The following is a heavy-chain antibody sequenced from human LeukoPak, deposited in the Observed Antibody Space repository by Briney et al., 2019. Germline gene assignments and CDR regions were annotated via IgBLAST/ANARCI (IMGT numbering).Heavy chain of an antibody. D-gene: IGHD6-6*01. Sequence: PGGSLRLSCAASGFTFSTYYMSWVRQAPGTGLEWVANIKQDGSTIYYVGSVKGRFTISRDNAKNSVYLQMNSLRAEDTAVYYCARIGYSSSSFDFWGRGTLVTVSS. CDR1: GFTFSTYY. CDR3: ARIGYSSSSFDF. CDR2: IKQDGSTI. V-gene: IGHV3-7*01. J-gene: IGHJ2*01.